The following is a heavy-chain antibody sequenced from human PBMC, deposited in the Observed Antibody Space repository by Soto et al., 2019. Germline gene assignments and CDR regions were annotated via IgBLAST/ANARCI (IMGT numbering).Heavy chain of an antibody. V-gene: IGHV3-33*01. CDR2: IWYDGSNK. CDR1: GFTFSSYG. Sequence: QVQLVESGGGVVQPGRSLRLSCAASGFTFSSYGMHWVRQAPGKGLEWVAVIWYDGSNKYYADSVKGRFTISRDNSKNTLYLQMNCLRAEDTAVYYCARGIMPARTSTWYFDLWGRGTLVTVSS. CDR3: ARGIMPARTSTWYFDL. D-gene: IGHD2-2*01. J-gene: IGHJ2*01.